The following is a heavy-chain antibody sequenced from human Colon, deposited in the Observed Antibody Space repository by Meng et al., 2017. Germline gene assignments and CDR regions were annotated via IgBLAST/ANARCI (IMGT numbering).Heavy chain of an antibody. CDR3: ARLGVLNVDY. V-gene: IGHV4-38-2*02. CDR1: GYSISSGYY. J-gene: IGHJ4*02. Sequence: SETLSLTCSVSGYSISSGYYWGWIRQSPEKGLEWIATIHHSGSTYYNPSLTSRVTISVDTSQNQFSLNLNSVTAADTALYYCARLGVLNVDYWGQGTLVTVSS. CDR2: IHHSGST. D-gene: IGHD3-16*01.